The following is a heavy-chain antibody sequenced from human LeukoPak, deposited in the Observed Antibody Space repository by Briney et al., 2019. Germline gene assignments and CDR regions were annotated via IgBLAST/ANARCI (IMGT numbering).Heavy chain of an antibody. CDR2: INHSGST. CDR3: ASHSGGYAY. J-gene: IGHJ4*02. D-gene: IGHD5-12*01. V-gene: IGHV4-34*01. Sequence: SETLSLTCAVYGGSFSGYYWSWIRQPPGKGLEWIGEINHSGSTNYNPSLKSRGTISVDTSKNQFSLKLSSVTAADTAVYYCASHSGGYAYWGQGTLVTVSS. CDR1: GGSFSGYY.